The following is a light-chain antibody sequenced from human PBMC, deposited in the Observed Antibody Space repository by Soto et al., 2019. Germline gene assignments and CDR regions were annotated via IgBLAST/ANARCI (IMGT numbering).Light chain of an antibody. CDR2: GAS. Sequence: EIVLTQSPGTLSLSPGERATLSCRASQSGFSTYLAWFQQKPGQAPRLLIYGASTRAAGVPDRFSGSGSATDFSFTISRLEPEDCAVYYCHQYGNSPWTIGQGTLVE. V-gene: IGKV3-20*01. CDR1: QSGFSTY. J-gene: IGKJ1*01. CDR3: HQYGNSPWT.